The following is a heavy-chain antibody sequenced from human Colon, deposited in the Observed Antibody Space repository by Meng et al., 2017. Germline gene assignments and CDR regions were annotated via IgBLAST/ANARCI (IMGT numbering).Heavy chain of an antibody. V-gene: IGHV4-30-4*01. D-gene: IGHD3-22*01. CDR3: ARGYYDSSGYGYWYFDL. J-gene: IGHJ2*01. CDR1: GGSISSGDYY. Sequence: GQLPGAGPGLVKPSRTLSLTCTVSGGSISSGDYYWSWIRQPPGKGLEWIGYIYYSGSTYYNPSLKSRVTISVDTSKNQFSLKLSSVTAADTAVYYCARGYYDSSGYGYWYFDLWGRGTLVTVSS. CDR2: IYYSGST.